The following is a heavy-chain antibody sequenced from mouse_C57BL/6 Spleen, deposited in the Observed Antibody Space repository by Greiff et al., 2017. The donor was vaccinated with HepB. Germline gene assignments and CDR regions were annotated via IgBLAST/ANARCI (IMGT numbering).Heavy chain of an antibody. V-gene: IGHV1-50*01. CDR3: ARLAGYYFDY. CDR2: IDPSDSYT. CDR1: GYTFTSYW. J-gene: IGHJ2*01. Sequence: VQLQQPGAELVKPGASVKLSCKASGYTFTSYWMQWVKQRPGQGLEWIGEIDPSDSYTNYNQKFKGKATLTVDTSSSTAYMQLSSLTSEDSAVYYCARLAGYYFDYWGQGTTLTVSS.